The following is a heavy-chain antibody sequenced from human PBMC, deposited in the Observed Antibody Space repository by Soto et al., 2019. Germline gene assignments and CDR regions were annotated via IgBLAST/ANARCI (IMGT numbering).Heavy chain of an antibody. J-gene: IGHJ3*02. Sequence: QVQLQESGPGLVKPSETLTLTCSVSDDSLSSYHWSWIRQPPGKGLEWIASISYGGSANYNPSLKSRVTVSVDTSKSHFALRLASVTAADTAMYYCAKSDRIRPFDVFDIWGQGTMVTVSS. CDR1: DDSLSSYH. V-gene: IGHV4-59*01. CDR2: ISYGGSA. CDR3: AKSDRIRPFDVFDI. D-gene: IGHD3-9*01.